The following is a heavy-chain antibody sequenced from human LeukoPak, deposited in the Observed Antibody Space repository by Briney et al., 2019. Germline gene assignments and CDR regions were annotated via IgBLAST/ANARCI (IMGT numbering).Heavy chain of an antibody. J-gene: IGHJ4*02. V-gene: IGHV4-4*07. D-gene: IGHD3-10*01. Sequence: KPSETPSLTCTVSGGSFSSYYWSWIRQPAGKGLEWIGRIYTSGSTNYNPSLKSRVTMSVDTSKNQFSLKLSSVTAADTAVYYCARTTMVRSRGNRYYFDYWDQGTLVTVSS. CDR3: ARTTMVRSRGNRYYFDY. CDR1: GGSFSSYY. CDR2: IYTSGST.